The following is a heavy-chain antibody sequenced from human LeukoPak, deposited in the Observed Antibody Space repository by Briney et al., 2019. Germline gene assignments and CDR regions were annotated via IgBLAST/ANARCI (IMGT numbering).Heavy chain of an antibody. CDR2: IWYDGSNK. V-gene: IGHV3-33*01. J-gene: IGHJ5*02. CDR3: ARDGLYSSSWYLGWFDP. CDR1: GFTFSSYG. D-gene: IGHD6-13*01. Sequence: PGGSLRLSCAASGFTFSSYGMHWVRQAPGKGLEWVAVIWYDGSNKYYADSVKGRFTISRDNSKNTLYLQMNSLRAEDTAVYYCARDGLYSSSWYLGWFDPWGQGTLVTVSS.